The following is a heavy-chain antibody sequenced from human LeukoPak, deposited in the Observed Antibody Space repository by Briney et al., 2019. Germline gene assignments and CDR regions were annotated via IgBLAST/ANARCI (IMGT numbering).Heavy chain of an antibody. J-gene: IGHJ4*02. Sequence: GGSLRLSCAASGFTFSDYYMSWIRQAPGKGLEWVSYISSSGNIIYYADSVKGRFTISRDNAKNSLYLQMNSLRAEDTAVYYCARRRYNWNAIDYWGLGTLVTVSS. D-gene: IGHD1-20*01. CDR3: ARRRYNWNAIDY. CDR1: GFTFSDYY. CDR2: ISSSGNII. V-gene: IGHV3-11*01.